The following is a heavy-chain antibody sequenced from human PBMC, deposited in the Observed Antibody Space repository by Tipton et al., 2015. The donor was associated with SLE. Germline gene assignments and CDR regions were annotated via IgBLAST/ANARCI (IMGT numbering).Heavy chain of an antibody. CDR2: INHSGST. Sequence: TLSLTCAVYGGSFSSYYWSWIRQPPGKGLEWIGEINHSGSTNYNPSLKSRVTISVDTSKNQFSLKLSSVTAADTAVYYCAGKRPRSRAFDIWGQGTMVTVSS. CDR1: GGSFSSYY. CDR3: AGKRPRSRAFDI. V-gene: IGHV4-34*01. D-gene: IGHD1-1*01. J-gene: IGHJ3*02.